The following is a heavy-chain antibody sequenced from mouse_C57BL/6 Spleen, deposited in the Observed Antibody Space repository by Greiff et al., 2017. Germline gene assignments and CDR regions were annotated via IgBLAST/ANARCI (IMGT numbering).Heavy chain of an antibody. J-gene: IGHJ3*01. CDR2: INPNNGGT. CDR3: ARFDGYDGLAY. CDR1: GYTFTDYY. Sequence: EVQLQQSGPELVKPGASVKISCKASGYTFTDYYMNWVKQSHGKSLEWIGDINPNNGGTSYNQKFKGKATLTVDKSSSTAYMELRSLTSEDSAVYYCARFDGYDGLAYWGQGTLVTVSA. V-gene: IGHV1-26*01. D-gene: IGHD2-2*01.